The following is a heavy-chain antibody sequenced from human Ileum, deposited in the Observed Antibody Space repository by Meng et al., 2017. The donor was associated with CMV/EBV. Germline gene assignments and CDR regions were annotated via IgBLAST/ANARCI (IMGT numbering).Heavy chain of an antibody. CDR2: IDWDDDK. Sequence: SGPTLVKPTQTRTLTCTFSGFSLSTSGMRVSWIRQPPGKALEWLARIDWDDDKFYSTSRKTRLTISKDTSKNQVVLTMTNMDPVDTATYYCARTEYSSFLALFDYWGQGTLVTVSS. J-gene: IGHJ4*02. CDR3: ARTEYSSFLALFDY. V-gene: IGHV2-70D*14. CDR1: GFSLSTSGMR. D-gene: IGHD6-6*01.